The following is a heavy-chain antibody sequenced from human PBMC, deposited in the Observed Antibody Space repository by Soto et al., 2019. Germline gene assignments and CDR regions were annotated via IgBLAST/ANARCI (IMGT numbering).Heavy chain of an antibody. CDR2: IYWAADK. V-gene: IGHV2-5*02. Sequence: QITLNESGPTVVRPTETLTLTCSFSGFSLTTSGVGVGWIRQSPGKAPEWLALIYWAADKRYSASLKSRLTITKDTSKNQVVLTVSDLDPTDTATYYCAHRVLRSVFGLVTTTAIYFDFWGQGTPVAVSS. CDR1: GFSLTTSGVG. D-gene: IGHD3-3*01. J-gene: IGHJ4*02. CDR3: AHRVLRSVFGLVTTTAIYFDF.